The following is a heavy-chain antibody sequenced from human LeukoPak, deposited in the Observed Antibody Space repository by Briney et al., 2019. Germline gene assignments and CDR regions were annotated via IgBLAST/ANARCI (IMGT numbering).Heavy chain of an antibody. CDR1: GGSISSGGYY. CDR3: AREEGPRTGNNWFDP. V-gene: IGHV4-31*03. Sequence: RPSETLSLTCTVSGGSISSGGYYWSWIRQHPGKGLEWIGYIYYSGSTYYNPSLKSRVTISVDTSKNQFSLKLSSVTAADTAVYYCAREEGPRTGNNWFDPWGQGTLVIVPP. CDR2: IYYSGST. J-gene: IGHJ5*02. D-gene: IGHD3-10*01.